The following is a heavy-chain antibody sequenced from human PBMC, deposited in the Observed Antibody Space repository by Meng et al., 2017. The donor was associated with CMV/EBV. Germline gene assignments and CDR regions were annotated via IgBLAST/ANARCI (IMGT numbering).Heavy chain of an antibody. CDR2: IYYSGST. Sequence: GSLRLSCTASGASISSYYWSWIRQPPGKGLEWIGYIYYSGSTNYNPSLKSRVTISVDTSKNQFSLKLSSVTAADTAVYYCASRKRYCSSTSCYNWFDPWGQGTLVTVSS. J-gene: IGHJ5*02. CDR3: ASRKRYCSSTSCYNWFDP. CDR1: GASISSYY. V-gene: IGHV4-59*01. D-gene: IGHD2-2*01.